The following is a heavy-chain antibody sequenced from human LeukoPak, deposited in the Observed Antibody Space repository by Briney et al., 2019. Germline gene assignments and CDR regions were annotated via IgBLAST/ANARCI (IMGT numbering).Heavy chain of an antibody. CDR1: GASLTDYY. V-gene: IGHV4-59*08. Sequence: SQTLSLTCTVSGASLTDYYWSWIRQPPGKGLEWIAYSHYSGETKYNPSLKSRITISVDTSKNQFSLRLSSVTAADTAVYFCARQPGGTAAFDIWGEGTTVTVSA. D-gene: IGHD1-14*01. CDR3: ARQPGGTAAFDI. J-gene: IGHJ3*02. CDR2: SHYSGET.